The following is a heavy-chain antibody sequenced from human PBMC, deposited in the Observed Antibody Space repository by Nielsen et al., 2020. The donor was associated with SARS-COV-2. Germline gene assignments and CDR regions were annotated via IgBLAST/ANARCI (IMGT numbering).Heavy chain of an antibody. CDR3: ATGYSYGYGALNY. Sequence: GSLRLSCAASGFTFNTYWMHWVRQAPGKGLVWVSRISTDGSSTSYADSVKGRFTISRDNAKDTVYLQMSSLRAEDTAVYYCATGYSYGYGALNYWGQGILVTVSS. V-gene: IGHV3-74*01. CDR1: GFTFNTYW. CDR2: ISTDGSST. J-gene: IGHJ4*02. D-gene: IGHD5-18*01.